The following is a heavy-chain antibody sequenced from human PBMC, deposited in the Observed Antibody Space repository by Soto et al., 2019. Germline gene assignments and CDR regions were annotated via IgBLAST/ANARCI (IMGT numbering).Heavy chain of an antibody. Sequence: GGSLRLSCAASGFIVSTIYMSWVRQAPGKGLEWVSTIYADGRTYYADSVKGRFTMSRDDVKNTVSLHMNSLRAEDTAVYYCAKVVVRGAHFDYWGQGTLVTVSS. CDR2: IYADGRT. V-gene: IGHV3-66*01. J-gene: IGHJ4*02. CDR1: GFIVSTIY. CDR3: AKVVVRGAHFDY. D-gene: IGHD3-10*01.